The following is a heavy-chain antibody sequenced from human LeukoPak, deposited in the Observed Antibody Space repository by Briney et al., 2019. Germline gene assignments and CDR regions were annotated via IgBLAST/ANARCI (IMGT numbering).Heavy chain of an antibody. CDR3: ARGYEDPIAYYFDY. CDR2: INAGNGNT. D-gene: IGHD2-2*01. V-gene: IGHV1-3*01. CDR1: GYTFTRYA. J-gene: IGHJ4*02. Sequence: ASVKVSCKASGYTFTRYAMHWVRQAPGQRLEWKGWINAGNGNTKYSQKFQGRVTITRDTSASTAYLDLSSLRTEDTAVYYCARGYEDPIAYYFDYWGQGTLVTVSS.